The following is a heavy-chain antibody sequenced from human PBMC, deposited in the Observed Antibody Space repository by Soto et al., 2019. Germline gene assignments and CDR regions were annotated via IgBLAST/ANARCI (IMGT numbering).Heavy chain of an antibody. Sequence: GGSLRLSCAASGFTFSSYSMNWVRQAPGKGLEWVSSISSSSSYIYYADSVKGRFTISRDNAKNSLYLQMNSLRAEDTAVYYCARDQLKRFLEWADQTGNAFDIWGQGTMVTVSS. D-gene: IGHD3-3*01. V-gene: IGHV3-21*01. CDR2: ISSSSSYI. CDR1: GFTFSSYS. J-gene: IGHJ3*02. CDR3: ARDQLKRFLEWADQTGNAFDI.